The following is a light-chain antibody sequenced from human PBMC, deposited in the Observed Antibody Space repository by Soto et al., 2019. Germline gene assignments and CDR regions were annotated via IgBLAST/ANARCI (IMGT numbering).Light chain of an antibody. CDR3: ISYSSSSTLYV. J-gene: IGLJ1*01. CDR1: SSDIGGYNF. CDR2: EVR. V-gene: IGLV2-14*01. Sequence: QSALTQPASVSGSPGQSITISCTGTSSDIGGYNFVSWYQQHPGKAPKLLIYEVRHRPSGISNRFSGSKSGNTASLTISGLQAEDEADYYCISYSSSSTLYVFGPGTKATVL.